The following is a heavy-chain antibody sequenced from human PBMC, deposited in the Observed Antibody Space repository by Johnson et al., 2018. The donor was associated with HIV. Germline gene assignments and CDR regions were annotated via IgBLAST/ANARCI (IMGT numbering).Heavy chain of an antibody. J-gene: IGHJ3*02. D-gene: IGHD4-17*01. CDR2: ISYDGSNK. Sequence: QMQLVESGGGVVQPGRSLRLSCAASGFTFSSYGMHWVRQAPGKGLEWVAVISYDGSNKYYADSVKGRFTISRDNSKNTLYLQMNSLRAEDTAVYYCARGEDGVDAFDSWGQGTMVTVSS. V-gene: IGHV3-30*03. CDR3: ARGEDGVDAFDS. CDR1: GFTFSSYG.